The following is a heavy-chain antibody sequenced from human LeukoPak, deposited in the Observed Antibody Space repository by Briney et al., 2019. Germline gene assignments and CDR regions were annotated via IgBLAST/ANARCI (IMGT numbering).Heavy chain of an antibody. CDR2: ISSSSDYT. CDR1: GFTFSDYH. D-gene: IGHD3-22*01. Sequence: GGSLRLSCAASGFTFSDYHMSWIRQAPGKGLEWVSYISSSSDYTNYADSVKGRFTISRDNARNSLYLQMNSLRAEDTAVYYCARGSGYYYGSHLFDYWGQGTLVTVSS. V-gene: IGHV3-11*06. J-gene: IGHJ4*02. CDR3: ARGSGYYYGSHLFDY.